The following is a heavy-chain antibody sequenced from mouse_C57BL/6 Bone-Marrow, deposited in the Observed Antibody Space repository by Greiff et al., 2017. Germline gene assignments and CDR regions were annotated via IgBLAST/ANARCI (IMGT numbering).Heavy chain of an antibody. V-gene: IGHV1-19*01. J-gene: IGHJ4*01. CDR2: INPYNGGT. Sequence: VQLQQSGPVLVKPGASVKMSCKASGYTFTDYYMNWVKQSHGKSLEWIGVINPYNGGTSYNQKFKGKATLTVDKSSSTAYMELNSLTSEDSAVYYCARMGQLRPGAMDYWGQGTSVTVSS. CDR3: ARMGQLRPGAMDY. D-gene: IGHD3-2*02. CDR1: GYTFTDYY.